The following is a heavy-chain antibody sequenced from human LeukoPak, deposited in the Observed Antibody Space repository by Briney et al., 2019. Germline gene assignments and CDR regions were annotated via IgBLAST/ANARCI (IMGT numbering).Heavy chain of an antibody. D-gene: IGHD3-10*01. Sequence: GGTLRLSCAASGFTFSDYYMSWIRQAPGKGLEWVSYISSSGSTIYYADSVKGRFTISRDNAKNSLYLQMNSLRAEDTAVYYCARVLTMVRGVLFDYWGQGTLVTVSS. V-gene: IGHV3-11*01. CDR1: GFTFSDYY. CDR2: ISSSGSTI. J-gene: IGHJ4*02. CDR3: ARVLTMVRGVLFDY.